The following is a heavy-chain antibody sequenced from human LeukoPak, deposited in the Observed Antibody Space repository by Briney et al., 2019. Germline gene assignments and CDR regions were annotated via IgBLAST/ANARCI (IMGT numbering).Heavy chain of an antibody. CDR1: GYTFSNFG. CDR2: ISGNNDNP. D-gene: IGHD2-2*01. Sequence: ASVKVSSTTSGYTFSNFGISWVRQAPGQGLGWMGWISGNNDNPNYGQKFQGRVTVTTDSSTRTAYMELRNLRSDDTGVYYCARAGTSTYDYWGQGTLVTVSS. CDR3: ARAGTSTYDY. J-gene: IGHJ4*02. V-gene: IGHV1-18*01.